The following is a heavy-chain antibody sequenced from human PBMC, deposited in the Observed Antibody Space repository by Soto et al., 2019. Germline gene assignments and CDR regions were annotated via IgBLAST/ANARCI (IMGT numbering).Heavy chain of an antibody. D-gene: IGHD4-4*01. Sequence: GGSLRLSCAASGFTFNSDWMHWVRQAAGKGLVWVSRINMDGSSTNYADSVKGRFTISRDNAKNTLYLQMNSLRADDTAVYYCARGPRGLYGNDYWGQGALVTVSS. CDR2: INMDGSST. CDR1: GFTFNSDW. CDR3: ARGPRGLYGNDY. V-gene: IGHV3-74*01. J-gene: IGHJ4*02.